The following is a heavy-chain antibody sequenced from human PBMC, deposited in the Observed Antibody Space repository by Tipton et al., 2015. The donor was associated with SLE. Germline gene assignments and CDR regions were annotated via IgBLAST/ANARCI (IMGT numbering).Heavy chain of an antibody. V-gene: IGHV4-39*07. CDR1: GDFISSNTYY. J-gene: IGHJ6*03. CDR2: IYHSGST. D-gene: IGHD6-19*01. CDR3: ARDLRAVAGRWYYYYMDV. Sequence: TLSLTCTVSGDFISSNTYYWGWIRQPPGKGLEWIGSIYHSGSTNYNPSLKSRVTISIDTSRNQFSLKMTSVTAADTAVYYCARDLRAVAGRWYYYYMDVWGKGTTVTVSS.